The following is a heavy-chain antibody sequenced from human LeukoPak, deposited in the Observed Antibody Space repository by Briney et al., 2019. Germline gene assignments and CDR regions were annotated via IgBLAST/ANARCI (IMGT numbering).Heavy chain of an antibody. CDR2: ISRGSSDI. D-gene: IGHD1-1*01. CDR3: ARDHLYNFDF. CDR1: GFTFSCYS. V-gene: IGHV3-48*02. J-gene: IGHJ4*02. Sequence: GGSLRLSCAASGFTFSCYSMNWVRQAPGKGLEWVSYISRGSSDIYYADSVKGRFTISRDNAKNSLYLQMNSLRDEDTAVYYCARDHLYNFDFWGEGPRVTVST.